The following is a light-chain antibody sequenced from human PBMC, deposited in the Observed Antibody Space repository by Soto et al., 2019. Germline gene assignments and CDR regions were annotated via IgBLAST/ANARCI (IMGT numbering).Light chain of an antibody. J-gene: IGKJ3*01. CDR1: QRISSY. CDR2: AAS. Sequence: DIQMTQSPSSLSACVGDRVTITCRASQRISSYLNWYQQKPGKAPNLLIYAASSLQSGVPSRFSGSGSGTDFTLTISSLQPEDFATYYCQQSYSTPFTFGPGTKVDIK. CDR3: QQSYSTPFT. V-gene: IGKV1-39*01.